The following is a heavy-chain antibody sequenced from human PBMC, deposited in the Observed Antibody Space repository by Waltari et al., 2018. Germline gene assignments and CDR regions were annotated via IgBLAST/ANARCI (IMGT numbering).Heavy chain of an antibody. CDR3: VREPSSSEGLDP. CDR2: VYYTGKT. J-gene: IGHJ5*02. Sequence: QPQLQESGPGLVKPSETLSLTCPVSGGSVSSSSYYWGWVRQSPGKGLEWIGSVYYTGKTYHNPSLKRRFTISVDASKNQFSLSVNSVTAADTAVYYCVREPSSSEGLDPWGQGSLVYVSS. CDR1: GGSVSSSSYY. V-gene: IGHV4-39*07. D-gene: IGHD6-6*01.